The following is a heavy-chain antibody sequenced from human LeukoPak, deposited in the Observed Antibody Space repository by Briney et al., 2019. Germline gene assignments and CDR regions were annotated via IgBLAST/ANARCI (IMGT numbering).Heavy chain of an antibody. D-gene: IGHD5-24*01. J-gene: IGHJ6*02. CDR3: ERYGLSGNGYTSYFYYGMDF. CDR2: IYSDESLI. Sequence: GESLKISCTASGYSFSKYWIGWVRQTPGKGLKWMGFIYSDESLIRYSPSLEGQVTISADNSINTAYLQWNSLKASDTAMYYCERYGLSGNGYTSYFYYGMDFWGQGTAVTVSS. CDR1: GYSFSKYW. V-gene: IGHV5-51*01.